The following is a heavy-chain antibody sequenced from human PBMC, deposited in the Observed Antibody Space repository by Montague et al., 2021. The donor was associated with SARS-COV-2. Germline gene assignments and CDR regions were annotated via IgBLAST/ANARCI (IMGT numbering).Heavy chain of an antibody. J-gene: IGHJ4*02. CDR1: DGSFSGYY. CDR2: IYHSGST. Sequence: SETLSLTCAVYDGSFSGYYWSWIRQPPGRGLEWIGEIYHSGSTNYNPSLKSRVTISVDTSKNQFSLRLSSVTAADTAVYYCAREPQVGAMDYWGQGTLVTVSS. D-gene: IGHD1-26*01. V-gene: IGHV4-34*01. CDR3: AREPQVGAMDY.